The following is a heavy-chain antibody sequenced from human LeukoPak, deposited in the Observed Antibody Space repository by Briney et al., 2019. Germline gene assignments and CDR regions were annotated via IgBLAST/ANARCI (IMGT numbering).Heavy chain of an antibody. V-gene: IGHV5-51*01. CDR2: IYPGDSDT. CDR3: ARQQLWSPLDFDY. Sequence: GESLKISCKGSGYSFTSYWIGWVRQMPGKGLEWMGVIYPGDSDTRYSPSFQGQVTISADKSISTAYLQWSSLKASDTAMYYCARQQLWSPLDFDYWGQGTRVTVSS. D-gene: IGHD5-18*01. J-gene: IGHJ4*02. CDR1: GYSFTSYW.